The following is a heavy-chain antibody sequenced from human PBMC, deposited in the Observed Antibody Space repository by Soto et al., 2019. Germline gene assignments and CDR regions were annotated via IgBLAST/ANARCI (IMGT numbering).Heavy chain of an antibody. V-gene: IGHV4-31*03. Sequence: SETLSLTCTVSGGSISRGGYYWSWIRQHPGKGLEWIGYIYYSGSTYYNPSLKSRVTISVDTSKNQFSLKLSSVTAADTAVYYCARGGGDIWLGXSRRYYYGXDVWGKGTKVTVSS. CDR2: IYYSGST. J-gene: IGHJ6*04. CDR3: ARGGGDIWLGXSRRYYYGXDV. CDR1: GGSISRGGYY. D-gene: IGHD3-10*01.